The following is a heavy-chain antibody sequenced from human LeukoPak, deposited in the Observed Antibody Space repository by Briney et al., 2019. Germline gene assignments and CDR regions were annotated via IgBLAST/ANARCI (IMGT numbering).Heavy chain of an antibody. CDR2: MYISGGT. D-gene: IGHD3-3*01. V-gene: IGHV4-61*02. CDR3: AKGGFGVVKRTLNYYYYMDV. Sequence: SETLSLTCTVSNGSISSGSYYWSWIRQPAGKGLEWIGRMYISGGTDYNPSLKSRVTISVDTSKNQFSLKLSSVTAADTAVYYCAKGGFGVVKRTLNYYYYMDVWGKGTTVTVSS. J-gene: IGHJ6*03. CDR1: NGSISSGSYY.